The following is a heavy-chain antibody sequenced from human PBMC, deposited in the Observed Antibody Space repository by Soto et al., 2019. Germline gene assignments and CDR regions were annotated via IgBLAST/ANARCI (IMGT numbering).Heavy chain of an antibody. CDR3: ASDPKDYGGNSGD. CDR2: ISYDGSNK. V-gene: IGHV3-30-3*01. CDR1: GFTFSSYA. Sequence: PXGSLRLSCAASGFTFSSYAMHWVRQAPGKGLEWVAVISYDGSNKYYADSVKGRFTISRDNSKNTLYLQMNSLRAEDTAVYYCASDPKDYGGNSGDWGQGTLVTVSS. D-gene: IGHD4-17*01. J-gene: IGHJ4*02.